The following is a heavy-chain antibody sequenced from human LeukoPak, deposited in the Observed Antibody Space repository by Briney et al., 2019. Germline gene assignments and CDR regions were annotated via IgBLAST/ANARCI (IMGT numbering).Heavy chain of an antibody. CDR3: ARDRWDYDILTGYSSNYYYMDV. V-gene: IGHV3-48*03. CDR2: ISSSGSTI. Sequence: PGGSLRLSCAASGFTFSSYETNWVRQAPGKGLEWVSYISSSGSTIYYADSVKGRFTISRDNAKNSLYLQMNSLRAEDTAVYYCARDRWDYDILTGYSSNYYYMDVWGKGTTVTVSS. D-gene: IGHD3-9*01. J-gene: IGHJ6*03. CDR1: GFTFSSYE.